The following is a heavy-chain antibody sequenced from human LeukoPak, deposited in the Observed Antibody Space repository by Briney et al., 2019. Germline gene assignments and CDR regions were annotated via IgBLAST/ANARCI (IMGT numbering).Heavy chain of an antibody. CDR1: GYSFIHYY. CDR3: ARPTRSGGSGYESFDY. D-gene: IGHD5-18*01. V-gene: IGHV1-2*02. J-gene: IGHJ4*02. Sequence: ASVKVSCKAAGYSFIHYYIHWVRQAPGQEIEWMGWVNHKSGAPNVAQKFQGRVTMTLDTSITTAYMDVSSLRSDDTAVYYCARPTRSGGSGYESFDYWGQGTLVTVSS. CDR2: VNHKSGAP.